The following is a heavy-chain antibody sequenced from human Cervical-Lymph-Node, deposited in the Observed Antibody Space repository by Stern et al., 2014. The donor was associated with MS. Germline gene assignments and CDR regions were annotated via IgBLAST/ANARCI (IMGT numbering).Heavy chain of an antibody. J-gene: IGHJ6*02. Sequence: MQLVESGGGVVQPGRSLRLSCAASGFTFSRYGMHWVRQAPGKGLEWVTVIWHDGSIKQYADSVMGRFTISKDNDRSTLYLQMNSLRAEDTAVYYCARGGLWGAYAPMDVWGQGTTVTVSS. D-gene: IGHD3-16*01. CDR2: IWHDGSIK. V-gene: IGHV3-33*01. CDR1: GFTFSRYG. CDR3: ARGGLWGAYAPMDV.